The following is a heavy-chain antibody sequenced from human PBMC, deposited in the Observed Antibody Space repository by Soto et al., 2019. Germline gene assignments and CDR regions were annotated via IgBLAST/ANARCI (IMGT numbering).Heavy chain of an antibody. V-gene: IGHV3-21*01. CDR2: ISGSSSYI. CDR1: GFTCSSYS. D-gene: IGHD3-22*01. J-gene: IGHJ6*02. Sequence: RRSCAASGFTCSSYSMNWVRQALGKGLEWVSPISGSSSYIYHADSVKGRCTIARDNDKNLLYLQMNSLRAESTAVYYCARVSMMVVPPGSDGMDVWGQGTTVTVSS. CDR3: ARVSMMVVPPGSDGMDV.